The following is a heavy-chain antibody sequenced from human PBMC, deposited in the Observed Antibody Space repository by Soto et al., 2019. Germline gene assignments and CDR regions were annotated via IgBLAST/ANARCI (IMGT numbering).Heavy chain of an antibody. V-gene: IGHV3-7*03. CDR3: ARDRRASSYGWSKVLDY. D-gene: IGHD5-18*01. J-gene: IGHJ4*02. CDR1: GFSLRSFY. CDR2: IKEDGTEQ. Sequence: EVQLVESGGGLVRPGGSLRLSCTVSGFSLRSFYMSWVRQAPGKGLEWVANIKEDGTEQHYVASVEGRFTISRDNPKNTLDLQMNRLRVEDTAVYYCARDRRASSYGWSKVLDYWGQGDVVTVSA.